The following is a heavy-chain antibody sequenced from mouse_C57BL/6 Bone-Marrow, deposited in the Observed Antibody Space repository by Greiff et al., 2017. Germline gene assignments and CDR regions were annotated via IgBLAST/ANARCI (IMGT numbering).Heavy chain of an antibody. V-gene: IGHV5-6*01. J-gene: IGHJ4*01. Sequence: VQLKESGGDLVKPGGSLKLSCAASGFTFSSYGMSWVRQTPDKRLEWVATISSGGSYTYYPDSVKGRFTISRDNAKNTLYLQMSSLKSEDTAMYYCARRGDGTMDYWGQGTSVTVSS. CDR3: ARRGDGTMDY. CDR1: GFTFSSYG. CDR2: ISSGGSYT.